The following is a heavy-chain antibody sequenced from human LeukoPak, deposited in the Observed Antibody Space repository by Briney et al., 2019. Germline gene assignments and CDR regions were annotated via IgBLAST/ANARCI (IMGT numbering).Heavy chain of an antibody. J-gene: IGHJ4*02. CDR2: INGDGRNI. Sequence: QPGGSLRLSCVASGFTFSSYWMHWVRQDPRKGLVWVSRINGDGRNINYADSVRGRFTISRDNAKNTLYLQMNTLRVEDTAVYYCARDHLAPYFASYSSSSGTFDNWGQGTLVTVSS. D-gene: IGHD6-6*01. CDR1: GFTFSSYW. CDR3: ARDHLAPYFASYSSSSGTFDN. V-gene: IGHV3-74*01.